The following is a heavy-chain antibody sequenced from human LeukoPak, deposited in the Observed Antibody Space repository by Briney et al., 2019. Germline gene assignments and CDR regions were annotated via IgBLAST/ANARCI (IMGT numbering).Heavy chain of an antibody. V-gene: IGHV3-30*03. CDR1: GFTFSSYG. Sequence: GRSLRLSCAASGFTFSSYGMHWVRQAPGKGLEWVAVLSYDGSNKYYADSVKGRFTISRDNSKNTLYLQMNSLRAEDTAVYFCARDPESITGTTIGFYNYFDYWGQGTLVTVSS. CDR2: LSYDGSNK. CDR3: ARDPESITGTTIGFYNYFDY. J-gene: IGHJ4*02. D-gene: IGHD1-7*01.